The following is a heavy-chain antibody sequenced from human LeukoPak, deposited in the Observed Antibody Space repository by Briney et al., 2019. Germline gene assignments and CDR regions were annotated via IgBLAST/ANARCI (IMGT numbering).Heavy chain of an antibody. CDR3: ARDSYRGITMIVVVTPPDY. CDR2: INPNSGGT. Sequence: ASVKVSCKASGYTFTGYYMHWVRQAPGQGLEWMGWINPNSGGTNYAQKFQGRVTMTRDTSISTAYMELRSLRSDDTAVYYCARDSYRGITMIVVVTPPDYWGQGTLVTVSS. CDR1: GYTFTGYY. J-gene: IGHJ4*02. D-gene: IGHD3-22*01. V-gene: IGHV1-2*02.